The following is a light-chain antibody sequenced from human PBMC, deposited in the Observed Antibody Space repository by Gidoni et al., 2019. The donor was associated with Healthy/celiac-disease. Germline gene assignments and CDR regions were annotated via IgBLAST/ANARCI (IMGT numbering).Light chain of an antibody. Sequence: DVVMTRSPLSLPVTLGQPASISCRSSQSLVYSDGNTYLNWFQQRPGQSPRRLIYKVSNRDSGVPDRFSGSGPGTDFTLKISRVEAEDVGVCYCMQGTHWPSRTFGQGTKVEIK. CDR3: MQGTHWPSRT. CDR1: QSLVYSDGNTY. J-gene: IGKJ1*01. CDR2: KVS. V-gene: IGKV2-30*01.